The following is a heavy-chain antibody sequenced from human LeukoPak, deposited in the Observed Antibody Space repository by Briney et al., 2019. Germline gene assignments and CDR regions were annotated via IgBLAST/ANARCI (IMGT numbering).Heavy chain of an antibody. J-gene: IGHJ4*02. CDR3: ARGGIVVVVAANDY. V-gene: IGHV4-34*01. CDR2: INHSGST. D-gene: IGHD2-15*01. Sequence: SETLSLTCAVYGGSFSGYYWSWIRQPPGKGLEWIGEINHSGSTNYNPSLKSRVTISVDTSKNQFSLKLSSVTAADTAAYYCARGGIVVVVAANDYWGQGTLVTVSS. CDR1: GGSFSGYY.